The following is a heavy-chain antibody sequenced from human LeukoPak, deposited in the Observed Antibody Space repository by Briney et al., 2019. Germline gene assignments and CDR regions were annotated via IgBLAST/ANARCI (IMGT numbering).Heavy chain of an antibody. D-gene: IGHD2-21*02. V-gene: IGHV3-7*05. CDR2: IKQDGSDK. CDR1: GFTFGNCW. J-gene: IGHJ3*02. Sequence: GGSLRLSCAASGFTFGNCWMTWVRQAPGKGLECVANIKQDGSDKYYVDSVRGRFTISRDNAKNSLYLQMNSLTAEDTAVYYCARGHRDPRDAFDIWGQRTMVTVSS. CDR3: ARGHRDPRDAFDI.